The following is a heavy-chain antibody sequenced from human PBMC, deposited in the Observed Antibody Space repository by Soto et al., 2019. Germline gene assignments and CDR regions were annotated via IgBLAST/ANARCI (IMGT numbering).Heavy chain of an antibody. CDR3: TRELFDP. Sequence: EVQLVESGGGLVQPGGSLRLSCAASGFTFSNYWMHWVRQAPGKGLVWVSRIKADGSSTNYADSVKGRFTISRDNAKNTLYLVINSLRVEDTAVYFCTRELFDPWGQGTLVTVSS. V-gene: IGHV3-74*01. CDR1: GFTFSNYW. J-gene: IGHJ5*02. CDR2: IKADGSST.